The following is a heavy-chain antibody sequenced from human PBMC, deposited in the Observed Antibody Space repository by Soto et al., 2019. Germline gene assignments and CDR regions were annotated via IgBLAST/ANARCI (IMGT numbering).Heavy chain of an antibody. CDR1: GGSIGSTPYY. CDR3: ARLLTYRSSSYC. D-gene: IGHD6-6*01. Sequence: QLQLQESGPGLVKPSETLSLTCTVSGGSIGSTPYYWGWIRQPPGKGLEWIGSIHYSGTTYYNPSFKSRVTMSVDTSKNQFSIKVTSVTAADTAVYYCARLLTYRSSSYCWGQGALVTVSS. V-gene: IGHV4-39*01. CDR2: IHYSGTT. J-gene: IGHJ4*02.